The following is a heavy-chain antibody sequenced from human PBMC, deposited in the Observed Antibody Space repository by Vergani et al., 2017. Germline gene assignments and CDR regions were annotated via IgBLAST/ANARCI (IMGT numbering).Heavy chain of an antibody. CDR1: GFSFRNAW. V-gene: IGHV3-15*07. CDR3: TTDPRYCGDGSCYWLRDHHYYGMDV. D-gene: IGHD2-21*01. J-gene: IGHJ6*02. Sequence: EVQLVESGGGIVKPGGSLRLSCVASGFSFRNAWMNWVRRTPGKGVEWVGRIKSTFDRGTTDYAAAVKGRFTISRDDSKNTLFLQMNGLKTEDIGVYYCTTDPRYCGDGSCYWLRDHHYYGMDVWGQGTTVTVSS. CDR2: IKSTFDRGTT.